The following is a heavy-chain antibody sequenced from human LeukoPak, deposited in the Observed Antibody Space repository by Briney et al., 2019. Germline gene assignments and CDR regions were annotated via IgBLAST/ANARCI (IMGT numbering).Heavy chain of an antibody. CDR2: INYSGST. V-gene: IGHV4-59*02. CDR1: GFTVSSHY. CDR3: ARSEMGGYTFDH. Sequence: GSLRLSCAASGFTVSSHYMSWVRQAPGKGLEYIGYINYSGSTNYNPSLKSRVTISVDRSKNQFSLKVSSVTAADTAVYYCARSEMGGYTFDHWGQGTLVTVSS. D-gene: IGHD5-24*01. J-gene: IGHJ4*02.